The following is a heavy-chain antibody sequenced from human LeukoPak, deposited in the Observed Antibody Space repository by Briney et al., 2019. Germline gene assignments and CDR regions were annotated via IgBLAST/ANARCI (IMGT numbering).Heavy chain of an antibody. J-gene: IGHJ4*02. Sequence: SETLSLTCSVSGGSISTYYWSWIRQPPGKGLEWIGYIDHGGSTNYNPSLKSRVTILVDTSKNQFSLKLSSVTAADTAVYYCAADYGDPDTLDYWGQGTLVTVSS. CDR2: IDHGGST. CDR1: GGSISTYY. V-gene: IGHV4-59*01. CDR3: AADYGDPDTLDY. D-gene: IGHD4-17*01.